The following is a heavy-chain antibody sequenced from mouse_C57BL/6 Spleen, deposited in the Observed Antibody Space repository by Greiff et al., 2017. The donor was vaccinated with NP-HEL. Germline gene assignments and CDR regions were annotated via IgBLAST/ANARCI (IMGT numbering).Heavy chain of an antibody. Sequence: EVQLQQSGPVLVKPGASVKMSCKASGYTFTDYYMNWVKQSHGKSLEWIGVINTYNGGTSYNQKFKGKATLTVDKSSSTAYMELNSLTSEDSAVYYCAREGGYYGRLDYWGQGTTLTVSS. CDR1: GYTFTDYY. D-gene: IGHD1-1*01. CDR3: AREGGYYGRLDY. J-gene: IGHJ2*01. V-gene: IGHV1-19*01. CDR2: INTYNGGT.